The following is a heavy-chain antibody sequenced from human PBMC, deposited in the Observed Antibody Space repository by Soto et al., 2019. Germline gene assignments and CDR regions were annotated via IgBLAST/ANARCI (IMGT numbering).Heavy chain of an antibody. J-gene: IGHJ6*02. CDR2: IGGSAGRT. CDR3: ARVLSRNYYFFYGMDV. D-gene: IGHD1-1*01. CDR1: GFTFSSHD. V-gene: IGHV3-23*01. Sequence: EVQLLDSGGGLVQPGGSLQLSCAASGFTFSSHDMSWDRQAPGKGLEWVSCIGGSAGRTFYAEAVKGRSTLSRDNSKNTLLLQMNTLRAEDTAVYYCARVLSRNYYFFYGMDVWAQWTTVTVSS.